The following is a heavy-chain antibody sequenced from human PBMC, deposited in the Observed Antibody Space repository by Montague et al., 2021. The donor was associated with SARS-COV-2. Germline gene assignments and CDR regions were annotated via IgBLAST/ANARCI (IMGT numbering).Heavy chain of an antibody. V-gene: IGHV4-61*01. J-gene: IGHJ4*02. CDR1: DGSVISTYPH. CDR3: TRGIDSYKTGY. D-gene: IGHD6-13*01. CDR2: LFHIDTA. Sequence: SETLSLTCTVSDGSVISTYPHWHWVRQSPGRGLEWIGGFLFHIDTADYTAPLRSRVTISVDTSKNQFSLKLTSVTAADTAVYYCTRGIDSYKTGYWGQGIQVTVSS.